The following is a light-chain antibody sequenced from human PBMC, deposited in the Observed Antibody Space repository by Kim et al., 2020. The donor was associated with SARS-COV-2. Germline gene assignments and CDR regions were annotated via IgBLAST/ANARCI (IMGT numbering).Light chain of an antibody. CDR2: AAS. CDR1: QSISSY. J-gene: IGKJ1*01. Sequence: DIQMTQSPSSLSASVGDRVTITCRASQSISSYLTWYQQKPGKAPKLLIDAASSLQSGVPSRFSGSGSGTDFTLTMSSLQPEDFATYSGEESYRTHRTFGQGAKVDSK. CDR3: EESYRTHRT. V-gene: IGKV1-39*01.